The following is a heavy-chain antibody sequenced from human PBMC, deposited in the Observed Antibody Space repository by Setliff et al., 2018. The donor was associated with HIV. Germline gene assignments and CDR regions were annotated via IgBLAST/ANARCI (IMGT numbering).Heavy chain of an antibody. CDR3: TRVQMAYAAFDV. J-gene: IGHJ3*01. CDR1: GGSISTYY. Sequence: SETLSLTCTVSGGSISTYYWSWIRQPPGKGLEWIGSIYFTGSSDNNPSLKSRVTLSVDTSKHQFSPKLSSVTAADTAVYYCTRVQMAYAAFDVWGQGTKVTVSS. D-gene: IGHD4-17*01. V-gene: IGHV4-59*01. CDR2: IYFTGSS.